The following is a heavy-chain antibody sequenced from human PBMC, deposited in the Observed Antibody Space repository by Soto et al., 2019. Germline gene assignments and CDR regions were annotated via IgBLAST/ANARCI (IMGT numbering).Heavy chain of an antibody. CDR1: GYTFTSYA. V-gene: IGHV1-3*01. D-gene: IGHD6-19*01. Sequence: GASVKVSCKASGYTFTSYAMHWVRQAPGQRLEWMGWINAGNGNTKYSQKFRGRVTITRDTSASTAYMELSSLRSEDTAVYYCARDRHAVAGIGLYNWFDPWGQGTLVTVSS. J-gene: IGHJ5*02. CDR3: ARDRHAVAGIGLYNWFDP. CDR2: INAGNGNT.